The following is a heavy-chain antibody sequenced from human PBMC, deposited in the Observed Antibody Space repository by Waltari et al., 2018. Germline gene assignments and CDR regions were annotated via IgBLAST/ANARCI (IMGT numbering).Heavy chain of an antibody. CDR3: ARDAAITMVQGVYDAFDI. CDR1: GYTFTSYY. CDR2: INPSGGST. J-gene: IGHJ3*02. D-gene: IGHD3-10*01. Sequence: QVQLVQSGAEVKKPGASVKVSCKASGYTFTSYYMHWVRQAPGQGLEWMGIINPSGGSTSYAQKFQGRVTMTRDTSTSTVYMELSSLRSEDTAVYYCARDAAITMVQGVYDAFDIWGQGTMVTVSS. V-gene: IGHV1-46*01.